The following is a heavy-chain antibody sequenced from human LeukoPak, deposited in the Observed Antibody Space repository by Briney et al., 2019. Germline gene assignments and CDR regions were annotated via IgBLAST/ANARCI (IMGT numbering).Heavy chain of an antibody. V-gene: IGHV3-21*01. Sequence: MAGGSLRLSCAASGFTFSSYSMNWVHQAPGKGLEWVSSISSSSSYIYYADSVKGRFTISRDNAKNSLYLQMNSLRAEDTAVYYCARDSLAGAGDHDPYYYGMDVWGQGTTVTVSS. CDR2: ISSSSSYI. D-gene: IGHD6-19*01. CDR3: ARDSLAGAGDHDPYYYGMDV. J-gene: IGHJ6*02. CDR1: GFTFSSYS.